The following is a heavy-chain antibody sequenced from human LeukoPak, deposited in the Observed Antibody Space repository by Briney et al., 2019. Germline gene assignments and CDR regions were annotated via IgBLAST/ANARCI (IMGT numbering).Heavy chain of an antibody. Sequence: SGTLSLTCTVSGGSITSGSYYWSWIRQPAGKGLEGTSRIYTSGSTNSNPSLKSLVTISVDSSKTQFSLKLSSVTAADTAVYYCARVSHYDSSGYRVPYNWFDPWGQGTLVTVSS. CDR2: IYTSGST. D-gene: IGHD3-22*01. CDR1: GGSITSGSYY. V-gene: IGHV4-61*02. J-gene: IGHJ5*02. CDR3: ARVSHYDSSGYRVPYNWFDP.